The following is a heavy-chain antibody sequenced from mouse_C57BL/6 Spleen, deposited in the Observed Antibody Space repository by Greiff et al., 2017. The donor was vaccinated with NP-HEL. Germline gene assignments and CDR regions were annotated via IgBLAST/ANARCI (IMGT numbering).Heavy chain of an antibody. D-gene: IGHD1-3*01. CDR1: GFTFSDYG. CDR3: ARLKLTHYYAMDY. V-gene: IGHV5-17*01. J-gene: IGHJ4*01. Sequence: EVKLVESGGGLVKPGGSLKLSCAASGFTFSDYGMHWVRQAPEKGLEWVAYISSGSSTIYYADTVKGRFTISRDNAKNTLFLQMTSLRSEDTAMYYCARLKLTHYYAMDYWGQGTSVTVSS. CDR2: ISSGSSTI.